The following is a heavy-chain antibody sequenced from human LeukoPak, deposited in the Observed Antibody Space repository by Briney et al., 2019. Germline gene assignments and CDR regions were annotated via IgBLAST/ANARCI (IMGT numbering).Heavy chain of an antibody. CDR3: ARGRGSSSWFYY. CDR1: GGSFSGYY. D-gene: IGHD6-13*01. CDR2: INHSGST. J-gene: IGHJ4*02. Sequence: SETLSLTCAVYGGSFSGYYWSWIRQPPGKGLEWIGEINHSGSTNYNPPLKSRVTISVDTSKNQFSLKLSSVTAADTAVYYCARGRGSSSWFYYWGQGTLVTVSS. V-gene: IGHV4-34*01.